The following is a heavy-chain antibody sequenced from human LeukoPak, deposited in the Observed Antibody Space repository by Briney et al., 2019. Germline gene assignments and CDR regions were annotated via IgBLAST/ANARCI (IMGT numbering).Heavy chain of an antibody. V-gene: IGHV3-7*01. Sequence: GGSLRLSCAASGFTFSSYWMQWVRQAPGKGLEWVANIKEDGSEKYYVDSVKGRFTISRDNSKNTLYLQMNSLRAEDTAVYYCVGDQVDNVGWLTWGQGTRVTVSS. CDR3: VGDQVDNVGWLT. D-gene: IGHD5-12*01. CDR1: GFTFSSYW. J-gene: IGHJ5*02. CDR2: IKEDGSEK.